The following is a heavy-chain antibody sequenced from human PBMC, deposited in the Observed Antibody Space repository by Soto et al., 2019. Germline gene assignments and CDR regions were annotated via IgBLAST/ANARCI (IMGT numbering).Heavy chain of an antibody. CDR2: IYRGGST. CDR3: ARYGGTAVAGRFDS. J-gene: IGHJ4*02. Sequence: QVQLQESGPGLVKPSETLSLTCSVSGGSISSYYWIWIRQPPGKGLEWIGYIYRGGSTTYNPSLKSRVSISVDTSKNQFSLKLSSVTAADTAVYYCARYGGTAVAGRFDSWGQGTLVTVSS. V-gene: IGHV4-59*01. CDR1: GGSISSYY. D-gene: IGHD6-19*01.